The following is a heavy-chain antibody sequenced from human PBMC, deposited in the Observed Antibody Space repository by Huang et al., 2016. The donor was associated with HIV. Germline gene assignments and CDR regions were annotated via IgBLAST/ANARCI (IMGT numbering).Heavy chain of an antibody. CDR1: GFTVSSNY. CDR2: MHNGGNT. V-gene: IGHV3-53*01. Sequence: EVQLVESGGGLIQPGGSLRLSCAVSGFTVSSNYMSWVRQAPGKGLEWVSVMHNGGNTYYADSVKGRFAISRDKFKNTLYLQMNSLRAEDTAVYYCAREFCGGDCFRSRDAFDIWGQGTMVTVAS. CDR3: AREFCGGDCFRSRDAFDI. J-gene: IGHJ3*02. D-gene: IGHD2-21*02.